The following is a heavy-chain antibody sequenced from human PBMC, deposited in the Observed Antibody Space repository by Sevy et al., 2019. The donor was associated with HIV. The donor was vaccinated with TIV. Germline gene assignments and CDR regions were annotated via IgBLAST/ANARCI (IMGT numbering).Heavy chain of an antibody. V-gene: IGHV3-66*01. CDR3: ARGKSGYGYGLDY. CDR2: IYSDGST. Sequence: GGSLRLSCAASGFTFGTFGMHWVRQAPGKGLEWVSVIYSDGSTYHADSVKGRFTISRDNSKNTLYLQMNSLRVEDTAVYYCARGKSGYGYGLDYWGQGTLVTVSS. J-gene: IGHJ4*02. CDR1: GFTFGTFG. D-gene: IGHD5-18*01.